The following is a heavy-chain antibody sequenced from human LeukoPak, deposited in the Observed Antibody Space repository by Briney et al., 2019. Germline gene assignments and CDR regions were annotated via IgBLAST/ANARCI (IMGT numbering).Heavy chain of an antibody. Sequence: SETLSLTCTVSGGSVSSGSYYWSWIRQPPGKGLEWIGYIYYSGGTNYNPSLKSRVTISADTSKNQFSLKLSSVTAADTAVYYCARDGDYWGQGTLVTVSS. V-gene: IGHV4-61*01. J-gene: IGHJ4*02. CDR2: IYYSGGT. CDR1: GGSVSSGSYY. CDR3: ARDGDY.